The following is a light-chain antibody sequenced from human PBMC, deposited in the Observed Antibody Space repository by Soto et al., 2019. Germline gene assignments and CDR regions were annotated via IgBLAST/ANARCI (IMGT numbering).Light chain of an antibody. CDR1: SSDVGGYNY. J-gene: IGLJ1*01. Sequence: QSALTQPASVSGSPGQSITISCTGTSSDVGGYNYVSWYQHHPGKAPKLMIYDVSNRPSGVSNRFSGSKSGNTASLTISGLRAEDEADYFCNSYTSSSTPYVFGTGTKLTVL. V-gene: IGLV2-14*03. CDR2: DVS. CDR3: NSYTSSSTPYV.